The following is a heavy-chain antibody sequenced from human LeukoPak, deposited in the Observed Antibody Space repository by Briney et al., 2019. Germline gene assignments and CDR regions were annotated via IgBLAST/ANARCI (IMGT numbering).Heavy chain of an antibody. CDR2: ISYDGSNK. V-gene: IGHV3-30*04. J-gene: IGHJ6*02. Sequence: GGSLRLSCAASGFTFSSYAMHWVRQAPGKGLEWVAVISYDGSNKYYADSVKGRFTISRDNSKNTLYLQMNSLRAEDTAVYYCARDLDPHIATRYYYGSSGPGGGMDVWGQGTTVTVSS. CDR1: GFTFSSYA. CDR3: ARDLDPHIATRYYYGSSGPGGGMDV. D-gene: IGHD3-22*01.